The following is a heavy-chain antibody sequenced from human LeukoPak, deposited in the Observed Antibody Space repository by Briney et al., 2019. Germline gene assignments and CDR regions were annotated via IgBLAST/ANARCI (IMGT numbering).Heavy chain of an antibody. Sequence: GESLKISCKASGYSFTTYYIGWVRQMPGKGLEWMGIIYPGDSDTRYSPSFEGQVTISANNSISTAYLQWSSLKASATAIYYCARSRTYSTSSFYFVSWGQGTLVTVSS. CDR1: GYSFTTYY. D-gene: IGHD6-6*01. CDR3: ARSRTYSTSSFYFVS. V-gene: IGHV5-51*01. J-gene: IGHJ4*02. CDR2: IYPGDSDT.